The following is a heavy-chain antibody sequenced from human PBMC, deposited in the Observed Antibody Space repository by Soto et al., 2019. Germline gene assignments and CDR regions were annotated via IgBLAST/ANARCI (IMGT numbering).Heavy chain of an antibody. J-gene: IGHJ4*02. CDR2: IYYSGST. D-gene: IGHD3-22*01. CDR1: GGSISSGDYY. CDR3: ARVPRLKTSSLDDSSGYYYFDY. Sequence: PSETLSLTCTVSGGSISSGDYYWSWIRQPPGKGLDWIGYIYYSGSTNYNPSLKSRVTISVDTSKNQFSLKLSSVTAADTAVYYCARVPRLKTSSLDDSSGYYYFDYWGQGTLVTVSS. V-gene: IGHV4-61*08.